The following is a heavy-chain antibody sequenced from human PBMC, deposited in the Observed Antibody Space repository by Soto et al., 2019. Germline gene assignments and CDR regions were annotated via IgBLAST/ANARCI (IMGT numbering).Heavy chain of an antibody. J-gene: IGHJ4*02. CDR3: AKERIYYYDSSGYFDY. Sequence: PGGSLRLSCAASGFTFSSYAMSWVRQAPGKGLEWVSASSGSGGSTYYADSVKGRFTISRDNSKNTLYLQMNSLRAEDTAVYYCAKERIYYYDSSGYFDYWGQGTLVTVSS. CDR2: SSGSGGST. D-gene: IGHD3-22*01. V-gene: IGHV3-23*01. CDR1: GFTFSSYA.